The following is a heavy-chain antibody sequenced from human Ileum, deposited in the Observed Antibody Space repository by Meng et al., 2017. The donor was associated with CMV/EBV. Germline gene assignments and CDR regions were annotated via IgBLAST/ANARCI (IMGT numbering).Heavy chain of an antibody. CDR3: VRASITMIDY. D-gene: IGHD3-22*01. Sequence: LQVQESGPGLVKPSETLPLTCTVSGDSISSGDYFWGWIRQPPKGLEWVASITYSGTTYYNPSLKSRVTMSVDTSKNQFSLKLNSVTAADTAVYYCVRASITMIDYWGQGTLVTVSS. J-gene: IGHJ4*02. CDR2: ITYSGTT. CDR1: GDSISSGDYF. V-gene: IGHV4-39*07.